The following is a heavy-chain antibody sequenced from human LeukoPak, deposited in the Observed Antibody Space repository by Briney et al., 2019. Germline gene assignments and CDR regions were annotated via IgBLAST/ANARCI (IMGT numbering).Heavy chain of an antibody. CDR3: ARGGGQWLFQYYFDY. V-gene: IGHV4-31*03. D-gene: IGHD3-22*01. CDR1: GGSISSGGYY. J-gene: IGHJ4*02. Sequence: PSGTLSLTCTVSGGSISSGGYYWSWIRQHPGKGLEWIGYIYYSGSTYYNPSLKSRVTISVDTSKNQFSLKLSSVTAADTAVYYCARGGGQWLFQYYFDYWGQGTLVTVSS. CDR2: IYYSGST.